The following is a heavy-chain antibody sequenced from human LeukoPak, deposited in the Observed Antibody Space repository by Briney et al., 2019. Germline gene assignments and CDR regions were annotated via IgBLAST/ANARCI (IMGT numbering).Heavy chain of an antibody. V-gene: IGHV3-9*03. CDR2: LSWNSGYI. J-gene: IGHJ5*02. CDR1: GFTFDDYA. Sequence: GGSLRLSCAASGFTFDDYAMHWVRRAPEKGLEWVSGLSWNSGYIGYADSVKGRFTISRDNAKNSLYLQMNSLRPEDMALYYCASSVGYYDSSGYSWGQGTLVTVSS. D-gene: IGHD3-22*01. CDR3: ASSVGYYDSSGYS.